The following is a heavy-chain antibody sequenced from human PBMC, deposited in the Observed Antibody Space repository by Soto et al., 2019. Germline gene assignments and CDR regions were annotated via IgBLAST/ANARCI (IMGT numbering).Heavy chain of an antibody. CDR2: MNPNSDNT. Sequence: ASVKVSCKASGYTFTSYDINWVRQATGQGLEWMGWMNPNSDNTGYAQKFQGRVTMTRNTSISTAYMELSSLRSEDTAVYYCARLYYDFWSGYYRDYGMDVWGQGTTVTVS. CDR3: ARLYYDFWSGYYRDYGMDV. CDR1: GYTFTSYD. D-gene: IGHD3-3*01. J-gene: IGHJ6*02. V-gene: IGHV1-8*01.